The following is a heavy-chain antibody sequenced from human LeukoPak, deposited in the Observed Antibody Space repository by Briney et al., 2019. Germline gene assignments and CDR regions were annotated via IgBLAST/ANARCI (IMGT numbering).Heavy chain of an antibody. CDR2: IDHSGGT. CDR3: ARDTNGWYKVFDY. J-gene: IGHJ4*02. Sequence: SETLSLTCAVSGAFFSGFYWRWIRQLPGKGLEWIGQIDHSGGTIYNPSLKSRVTMSLDTSKNQFSLKLSSVTAADTAMYYCARDTNGWYKVFDYWGQGTLVTVSS. CDR1: GAFFSGFY. D-gene: IGHD6-19*01. V-gene: IGHV4-34*01.